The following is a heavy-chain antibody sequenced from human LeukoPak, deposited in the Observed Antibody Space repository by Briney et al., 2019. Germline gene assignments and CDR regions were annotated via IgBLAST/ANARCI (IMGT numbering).Heavy chain of an antibody. CDR3: AKDPAVGAAAGQFDY. Sequence: GRSLRLSCAASGFTFSSYGMHWVRQAPGKGLEWVAVISYDGSNKYCADSVKGRFTISRDNSKNTLYLQINSLRAEDTAVYYCAKDPAVGAAAGQFDYWGQGTLVTVSS. CDR1: GFTFSSYG. V-gene: IGHV3-30*18. J-gene: IGHJ4*02. CDR2: ISYDGSNK. D-gene: IGHD6-13*01.